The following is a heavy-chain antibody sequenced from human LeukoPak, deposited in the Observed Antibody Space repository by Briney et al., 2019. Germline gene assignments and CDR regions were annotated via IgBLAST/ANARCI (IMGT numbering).Heavy chain of an antibody. CDR2: IIPILGIA. CDR3: ARDLVVSCSSTSCSVAPSDF. J-gene: IGHJ4*02. V-gene: IGHV1-69*04. Sequence: SVTVSYKASGGTFSIYAITWVRQAPGQGREWMGRIIPILGIATYAHNFQGRVTITTDKSTSTAYMELSSLRSEDTAVYYCARDLVVSCSSTSCSVAPSDFWGQGTLVTVSS. CDR1: GGTFSIYA. D-gene: IGHD2-2*01.